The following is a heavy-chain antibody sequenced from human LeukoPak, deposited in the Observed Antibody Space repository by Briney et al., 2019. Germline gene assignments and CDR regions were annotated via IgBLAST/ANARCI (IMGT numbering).Heavy chain of an antibody. V-gene: IGHV4-4*02. CDR3: TRGPYSGSWYEGYYYYYGMDV. D-gene: IGHD6-13*01. CDR1: GGSISSSNW. CDR2: IYHSGNT. J-gene: IGHJ6*04. Sequence: SETLSLTCAVSGGSISSSNWRGWVRPPPGAGLEGIGEIYHSGNTNYNPSLKSRVTISVDKSKNQFSLKLSSVTAADTAVYYCTRGPYSGSWYEGYYYYYGMDVWGKGTTVTVSS.